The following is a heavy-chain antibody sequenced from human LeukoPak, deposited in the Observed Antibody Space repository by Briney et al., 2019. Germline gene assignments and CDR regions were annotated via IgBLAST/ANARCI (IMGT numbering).Heavy chain of an antibody. CDR3: ARESDSSGPCFDY. CDR2: INPNSGGT. CDR1: GYTFINYD. V-gene: IGHV1-2*02. D-gene: IGHD3-22*01. J-gene: IGHJ4*02. Sequence: GASVKVSCKASGYTFINYDINWVRQATGQGLEWMGWINPNSGGTNYAQKFQGRVTMTRDTSISTAYMELSRLRSDDTAVYYCARESDSSGPCFDYWGQGTLVTVSS.